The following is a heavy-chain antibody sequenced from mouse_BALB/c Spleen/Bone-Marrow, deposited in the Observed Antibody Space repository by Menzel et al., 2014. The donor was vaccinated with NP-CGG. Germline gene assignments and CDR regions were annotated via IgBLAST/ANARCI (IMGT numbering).Heavy chain of an antibody. CDR2: INPGSGSS. CDR3: ARSRGYDVGPFAF. Sequence: VQRVESGAELVGPGTSVKVSCKASGYAFTNYLIEWVKQRPGQGLEWIGVINPGSGSSNYNENFKGKATLTADRSSSTAYMLLSSLTSDDSAVYFCARSRGYDVGPFAFWGQGTLVTVSA. D-gene: IGHD2-2*01. V-gene: IGHV1-54*01. CDR1: GYAFTNYL. J-gene: IGHJ3*01.